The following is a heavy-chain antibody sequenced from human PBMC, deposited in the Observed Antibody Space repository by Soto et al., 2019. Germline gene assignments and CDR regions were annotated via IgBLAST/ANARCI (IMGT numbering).Heavy chain of an antibody. D-gene: IGHD3-16*02. CDR2: ISGSGGST. V-gene: IGHV3-23*01. CDR3: AKMVHDYVWGSYRHFDY. J-gene: IGHJ4*02. CDR1: GFTFSSYA. Sequence: GGSLRLSCTASGFTFSSYAMSWVRQAPGKGLEWVSAISGSGGSTYYADSVKGRFTISRDNSKNTLYLQMNSLRAEDTAVYYCAKMVHDYVWGSYRHFDYWGQGTLVTVSS.